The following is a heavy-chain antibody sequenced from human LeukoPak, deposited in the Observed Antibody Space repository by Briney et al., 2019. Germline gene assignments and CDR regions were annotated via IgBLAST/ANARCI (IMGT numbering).Heavy chain of an antibody. CDR2: IYPDDSDT. CDR1: GYSFTNYW. CDR3: ARVGSGSYRVGDY. Sequence: GESLKISCTGSGYSFTNYWIGWVRQMPGKGLEWMGIIYPDDSDTRYRPSFQGQVTISADKSIATAYLQWSSLKASDTAMYYCARVGSGSYRVGDYWGQGTLVTVSS. J-gene: IGHJ4*02. D-gene: IGHD1-26*01. V-gene: IGHV5-51*01.